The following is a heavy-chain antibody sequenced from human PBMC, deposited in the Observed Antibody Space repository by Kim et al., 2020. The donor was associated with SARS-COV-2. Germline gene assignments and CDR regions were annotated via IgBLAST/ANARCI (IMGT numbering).Heavy chain of an antibody. J-gene: IGHJ6*02. CDR3: ATRQNPTAYYYGMDV. CDR1: GYTFNTYS. Sequence: GESLKISCQGSGYTFNTYSIAWVRQRPGKGLEWMGIIYFHDSYVKYNPSVQGQVTISAAKAISTAYVHWSILKTSDTAMYYCATRQNPTAYYYGMDVWGQGTTVIVSS. CDR2: IYFHDSYV. V-gene: IGHV5-51*01.